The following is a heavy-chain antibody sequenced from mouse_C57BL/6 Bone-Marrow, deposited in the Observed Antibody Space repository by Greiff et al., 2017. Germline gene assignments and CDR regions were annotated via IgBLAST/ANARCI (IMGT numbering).Heavy chain of an antibody. D-gene: IGHD2-10*02. V-gene: IGHV5-6*01. J-gene: IGHJ3*01. CDR3: ARRFSKVRFAY. Sequence: EVQLVESGGDLVKPGGSLKLSCAASGFTFSSYGMSWVRQTPDKRLEWVATISSGGSYTYYPDSVKGRFTISRDNAKNTLYLQMSSLKSEDTAMYYCARRFSKVRFAYWGQGTLVTVSA. CDR1: GFTFSSYG. CDR2: ISSGGSYT.